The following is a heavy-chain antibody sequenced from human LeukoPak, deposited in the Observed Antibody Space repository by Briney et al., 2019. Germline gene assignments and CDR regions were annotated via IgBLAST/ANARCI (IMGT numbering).Heavy chain of an antibody. CDR1: GFTFSSYG. CDR2: IRYDGSNK. J-gene: IGHJ3*02. Sequence: GGSLRLSCAASGFTFSSYGMHWVRQAPGKGLEWVAFIRYDGSNKYYADSVKGRFTISRDNAKNTLYLQMNSLRAEDTAVYYCTRPSSGINAFDIWGQGTMVTVSS. CDR3: TRPSSGINAFDI. D-gene: IGHD6-13*01. V-gene: IGHV3-30*02.